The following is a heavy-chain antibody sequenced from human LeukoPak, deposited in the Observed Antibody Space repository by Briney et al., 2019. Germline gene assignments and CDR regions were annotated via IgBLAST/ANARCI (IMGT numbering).Heavy chain of an antibody. CDR3: ARDPGGGYYYSYMDV. J-gene: IGHJ6*03. Sequence: ASVKVSCKASGYTFTNSYIHWVRQAPGQVLEWMGLINPDGGNTNYAQNFQGRVTLTRDTSISTAYMELNRLKSDDTAVYYCARDPGGGYYYSYMDVWGKGTTVIVSS. CDR2: INPDGGNT. D-gene: IGHD1-26*01. V-gene: IGHV1-46*01. CDR1: GYTFTNSY.